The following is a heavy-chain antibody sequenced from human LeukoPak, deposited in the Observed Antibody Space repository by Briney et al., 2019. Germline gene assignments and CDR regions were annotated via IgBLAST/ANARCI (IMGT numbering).Heavy chain of an antibody. CDR3: ARLINPRGYSGYDYSGDY. CDR2: IIPILGIA. J-gene: IGHJ4*02. Sequence: SVRVSCKASGYTFTGYYVHWVRQAPGQGLEWMGRIIPILGIANYAQKFQGRVTITADKSTSTAYMELSSLRSEDTAVYYCARLINPRGYSGYDYSGDYWGQGTLVTVSS. D-gene: IGHD5-12*01. CDR1: GYTFTGYY. V-gene: IGHV1-69*02.